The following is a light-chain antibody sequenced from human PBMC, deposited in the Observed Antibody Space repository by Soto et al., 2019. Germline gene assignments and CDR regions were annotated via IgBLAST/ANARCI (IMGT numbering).Light chain of an antibody. J-gene: IGLJ1*01. CDR3: SSYTTGNTPYV. Sequence: QSALTQPASVSGSPGQSIAISCTGTSSDVSGSDFVSWYQHHPGKAPKLIIHDVNNRPSGVSARFSGSKSGNTASLTISGLQAEDEADYFCSSYTTGNTPYVFGAGTKVTVL. V-gene: IGLV2-14*03. CDR2: DVN. CDR1: SSDVSGSDF.